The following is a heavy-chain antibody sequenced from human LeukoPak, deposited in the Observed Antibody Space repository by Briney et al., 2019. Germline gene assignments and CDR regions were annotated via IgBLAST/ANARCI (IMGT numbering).Heavy chain of an antibody. D-gene: IGHD3-22*01. J-gene: IGHJ4*02. CDR2: IKQDGSEK. Sequence: GGSLRLSCAASVFTFSNYWMSWVRQAPGKGLEWVANIKQDGSEKYYVDSVKGRFTISRDNAKNSLYLQMNSLRAEDTAVYYCAKDGGGYYYDSSGYYPDYWGQGTLVTVSS. CDR3: AKDGGGYYYDSSGYYPDY. V-gene: IGHV3-7*01. CDR1: VFTFSNYW.